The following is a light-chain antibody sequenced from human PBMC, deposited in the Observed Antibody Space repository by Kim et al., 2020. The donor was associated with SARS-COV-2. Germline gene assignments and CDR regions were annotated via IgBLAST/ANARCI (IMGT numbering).Light chain of an antibody. Sequence: EIVLTQSPGTLSLYPGERATLSCRASQTVSSNFLAWYQQKPGQAPRLLIYDASRRATGTPNRFSGSGSGTDFTLTNSRLEPEDFAVYYCQQYGSSPTFGQGTKVDLK. J-gene: IGKJ1*01. CDR1: QTVSSNF. V-gene: IGKV3-20*01. CDR3: QQYGSSPT. CDR2: DAS.